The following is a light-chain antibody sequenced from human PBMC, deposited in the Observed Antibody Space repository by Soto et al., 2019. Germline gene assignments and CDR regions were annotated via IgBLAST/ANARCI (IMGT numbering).Light chain of an antibody. CDR1: SSDVGGYNY. CDR3: SSYTSSTTYV. CDR2: DVS. V-gene: IGLV2-14*01. J-gene: IGLJ1*01. Sequence: QSVLAQPASVSASPGQSIAISCTGSSSDVGGYNYVSWYQQHPGKAPKLMIYDVSNRPSGVSNRLSGSKSGNTASLTISGLQAEDEADYYCSSYTSSTTYVFGAGTKVTVL.